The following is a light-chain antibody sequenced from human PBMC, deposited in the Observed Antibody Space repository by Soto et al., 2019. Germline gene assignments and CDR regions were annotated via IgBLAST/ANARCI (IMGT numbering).Light chain of an antibody. J-gene: IGKJ3*01. Sequence: DIQMTQSLSSLSASVGDRVTITCQASQDIRKYLSWYQQKPGRAPKLLIYGASNLETGVPSRFSGSGYGTDFTFTISSLQPEDIATYYCQHYDNLPPFTFGPGTKVAIK. CDR1: QDIRKY. CDR3: QHYDNLPPFT. CDR2: GAS. V-gene: IGKV1-33*01.